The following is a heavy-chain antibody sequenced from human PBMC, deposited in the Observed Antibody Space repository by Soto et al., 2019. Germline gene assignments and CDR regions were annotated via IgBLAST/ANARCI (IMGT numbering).Heavy chain of an antibody. Sequence: QVQLVESGGGLVKPGGSLRLSCAASGFTFNDYYMTWVRLAPGKGLEWISHISDSGSNFYYADSVKGRFTISRDNAMNSLFLHMNNLRAEDTAVYYCARDTAFIASGLFNPWGQGTLVTVSA. J-gene: IGHJ5*02. CDR3: ARDTAFIASGLFNP. CDR1: GFTFNDYY. D-gene: IGHD3-22*01. CDR2: ISDSGSNF. V-gene: IGHV3-11*01.